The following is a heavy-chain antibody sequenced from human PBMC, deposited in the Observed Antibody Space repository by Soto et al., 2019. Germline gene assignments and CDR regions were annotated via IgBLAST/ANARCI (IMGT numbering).Heavy chain of an antibody. CDR1: GFTFSSYA. CDR2: ISGDATKT. CDR3: AKEAPVAYFDF. J-gene: IGHJ4*02. V-gene: IGHV3-23*01. Sequence: EVQLLESGGGLIQPGGSLRLSCAASGFTFSSYAMSWVRQAPGKGLDWVSTISGDATKTYYADSVNGRFTISRDNSKNTLYLQMNSLRVEDTAVYFCAKEAPVAYFDFWGQGTLVAVSS. D-gene: IGHD2-15*01.